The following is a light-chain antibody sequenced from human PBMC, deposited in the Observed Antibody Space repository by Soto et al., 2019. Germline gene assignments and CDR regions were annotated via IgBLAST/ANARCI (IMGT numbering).Light chain of an antibody. V-gene: IGKV1-39*01. CDR2: AAT. J-gene: IGKJ1*01. CDR1: QSIGTY. Sequence: DIQMTQSPSSLSASVGDRVTITCRASQSIGTYLHWYQQKPGKAPKLPLYAATILQSGVPSRFSGSGYGTEFTLTISSLQPEDFATYYCQQSFNTHWTFGQGTKVEI. CDR3: QQSFNTHWT.